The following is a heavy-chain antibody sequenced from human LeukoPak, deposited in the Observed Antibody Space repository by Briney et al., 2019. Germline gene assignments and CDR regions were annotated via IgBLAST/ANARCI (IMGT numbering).Heavy chain of an antibody. D-gene: IGHD3-22*01. CDR1: GFTFSSYA. CDR3: AKGHYYDSSGYSEDY. Sequence: GGSLRLSCAASGFTFSSYAMSWVRQAPGKGLEWVSAISGSGGSTYYADSVKGRFTISRDNSKNALYLQMNGLRAEDTAIYFRAKGHYYDSSGYSEDYWGQGILVTVSS. CDR2: ISGSGGST. V-gene: IGHV3-23*01. J-gene: IGHJ4*02.